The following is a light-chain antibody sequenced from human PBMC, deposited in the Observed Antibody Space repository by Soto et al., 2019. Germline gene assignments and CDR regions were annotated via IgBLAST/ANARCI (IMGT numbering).Light chain of an antibody. J-gene: IGLJ1*01. CDR1: SGDIGSYNR. CDR3: SSYTSSSTLGYV. V-gene: IGLV2-14*01. CDR2: EVT. Sequence: QSVLTQPASVSGSPGQSITISCTGTSGDIGSYNRVSWYQQHPGKAPKLIIYEVTDRPSGVSNRFSGSKSGNTASLTISGLQAEDEAEYYCSSYTSSSTLGYVFGTGTKLTVL.